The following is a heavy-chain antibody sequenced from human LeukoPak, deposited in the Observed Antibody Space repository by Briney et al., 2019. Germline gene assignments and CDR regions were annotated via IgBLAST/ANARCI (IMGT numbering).Heavy chain of an antibody. CDR2: INPNSGGT. Sequence: AASVKVSCKASGYTFTGYYMHWVRQAPGQGLEWMGWINPNSGGTNYAQKFQGRVTMTRDTSISTAYMELSRLRSDDTAVYYCARDGVDDYGDYAYYYYYMGVWGKGTTVTVSS. CDR1: GYTFTGYY. V-gene: IGHV1-2*02. D-gene: IGHD4-17*01. J-gene: IGHJ6*03. CDR3: ARDGVDDYGDYAYYYYYMGV.